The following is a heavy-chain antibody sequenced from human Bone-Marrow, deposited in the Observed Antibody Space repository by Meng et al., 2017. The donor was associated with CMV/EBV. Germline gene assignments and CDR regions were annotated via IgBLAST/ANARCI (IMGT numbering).Heavy chain of an antibody. CDR3: AREEMGVVPVIDY. V-gene: IGHV1-46*01. D-gene: IGHD2-2*01. J-gene: IGHJ4*02. CDR2: INPSGGST. Sequence: ASVKVSCKASGYTFTGHYMHWVRQAPGQGLEWMGIINPSGGSTSYAQKFQGRVTMTRDTSTSTVYMELSSLRSEDTAVYYCAREEMGVVPVIDYWGQGTLVTVSS. CDR1: GYTFTGHY.